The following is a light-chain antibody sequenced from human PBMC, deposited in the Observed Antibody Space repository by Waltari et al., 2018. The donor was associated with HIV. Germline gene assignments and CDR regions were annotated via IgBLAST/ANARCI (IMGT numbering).Light chain of an antibody. CDR3: ASRDNNGKRVL. V-gene: IGLV3-19*01. Sequence: SSVLTQDPIVSVTLGQTVTITCQGDSLRNYYASWPQLKPGQAPILVIYYKNTRPSGIPDRFSGSTSGNTASLTITGSQAEDEADYFCASRDNNGKRVLFGGGTKLTVL. CDR1: SLRNYY. J-gene: IGLJ3*02. CDR2: YKN.